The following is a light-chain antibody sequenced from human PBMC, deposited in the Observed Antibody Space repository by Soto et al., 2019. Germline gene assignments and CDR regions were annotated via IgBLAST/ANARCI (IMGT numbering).Light chain of an antibody. J-gene: IGLJ2*01. CDR3: CSYAGSSTPSVV. CDR1: SRDVGSYNL. V-gene: IGLV2-23*02. CDR2: EVS. Sequence: QSALTQPASVSGSPGQSITISCTGTSRDVGSYNLVSWYQQHPGKAPKLIIYEVSKRPSGVSNRFSGSKSGNTASLTISGLQAEDEADYYCCSYAGSSTPSVVFGGGTKLTVL.